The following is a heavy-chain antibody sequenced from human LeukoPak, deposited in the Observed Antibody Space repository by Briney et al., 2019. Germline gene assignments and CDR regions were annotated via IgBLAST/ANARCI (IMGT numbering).Heavy chain of an antibody. CDR2: INHSGST. V-gene: IGHV4-34*01. CDR1: GGSFSGYY. Sequence: SETLSLTCAVYGGSFSGYYWSWIRQPPGKGLEWIGEINHSGSTNYNPSLKSRVTISVDTSKNQFSLKLSSVTAADTAVYYCARDSTYYDSSGYYPGMDYWGQGTLVTVSS. CDR3: ARDSTYYDSSGYYPGMDY. J-gene: IGHJ4*02. D-gene: IGHD3-22*01.